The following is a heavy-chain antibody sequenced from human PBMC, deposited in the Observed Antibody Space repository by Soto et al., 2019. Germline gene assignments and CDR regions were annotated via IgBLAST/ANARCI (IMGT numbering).Heavy chain of an antibody. J-gene: IGHJ6*02. V-gene: IGHV3-21*01. D-gene: IGHD3-3*01. Sequence: PGGSLRLSCAASGFTFSSYSMNWVRQAPGKGLEWVSSISSSSSYIYYADSVEGRFTISRDNAKNSLYLQMNSLRAEDTAVYYCARFTIFGVVTPNQTLRYYYYGMDVWGQGTTVTVSS. CDR2: ISSSSSYI. CDR3: ARFTIFGVVTPNQTLRYYYYGMDV. CDR1: GFTFSSYS.